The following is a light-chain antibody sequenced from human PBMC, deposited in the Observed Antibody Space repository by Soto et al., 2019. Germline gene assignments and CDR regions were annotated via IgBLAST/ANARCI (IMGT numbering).Light chain of an antibody. CDR3: QQSYSTPPT. CDR2: AAS. CDR1: QSIGSY. J-gene: IGKJ2*01. Sequence: DLQMTQSPSSLSASVGDRVTITCRASQSIGSYLNWYQHKPGKAPNLLIYAASSLQSGVPSRFSGGGSGTDFTLTINSLQPEDFATYYCQQSYSTPPTFGQGTKLEIK. V-gene: IGKV1-39*01.